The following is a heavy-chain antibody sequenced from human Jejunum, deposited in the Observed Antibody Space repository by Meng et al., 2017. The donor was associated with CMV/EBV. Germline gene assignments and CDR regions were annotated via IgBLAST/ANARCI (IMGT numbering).Heavy chain of an antibody. CDR2: IYPGDSDT. J-gene: IGHJ4*02. CDR1: W. D-gene: IGHD3-3*01. CDR3: ARQYYDFWSGSYTGELYFDY. Sequence: WIGWVRQMPGTGLEWMGIIYPGDSDTKYSPSFEGQVAISVDTSVSTAYLHLSTLKASDTAMYYCARQYYDFWSGSYTGELYFDYWGQGTRVTVSS. V-gene: IGHV5-51*01.